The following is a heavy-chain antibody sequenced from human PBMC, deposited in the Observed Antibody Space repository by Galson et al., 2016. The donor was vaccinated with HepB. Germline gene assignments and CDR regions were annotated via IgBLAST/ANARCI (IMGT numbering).Heavy chain of an antibody. J-gene: IGHJ4*02. V-gene: IGHV1-18*01. CDR2: ISVHNGNT. CDR3: ARGGCRGGSDY. CDR1: GYTFSHYG. D-gene: IGHD3-16*01. Sequence: SVKVSCKASGYTFSHYGITWVRQAPGQGLEWMGWISVHNGNTNSAQKIQGRVTMTTDPVTSTAYMELRSLRSDATAVYYCARGGCRGGSDYWGQGTLVTVTS.